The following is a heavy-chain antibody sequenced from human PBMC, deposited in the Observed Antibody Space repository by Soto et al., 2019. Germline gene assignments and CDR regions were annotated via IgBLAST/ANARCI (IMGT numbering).Heavy chain of an antibody. D-gene: IGHD2-2*01. J-gene: IGHJ4*02. V-gene: IGHV4-59*01. Sequence: SETLSLTCSVSGGSMRSYYWSWIRQPPGKGLEWVGYIHDSGITDYNPSLKSRATISIDTFRNQISLNLHSVTAADTAVYYCAREYAFSSDYWGQGTVVTVSS. CDR1: GGSMRSYY. CDR3: AREYAFSSDY. CDR2: IHDSGIT.